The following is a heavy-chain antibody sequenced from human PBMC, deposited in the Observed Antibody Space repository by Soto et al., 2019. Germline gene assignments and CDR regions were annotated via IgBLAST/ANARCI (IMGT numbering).Heavy chain of an antibody. CDR3: ARDQAVSWYFDL. CDR1: GDSISTYY. J-gene: IGHJ2*01. V-gene: IGHV4-4*07. D-gene: IGHD6-19*01. Sequence: QVQLQESGPGLVKPSETLSLTCTVSGDSISTYYWSWIRQPDGKGLEWIGRINFSGTTNYTPSLRSRVTMSVNTSKNQFSLRLTSVTAADTAVYYCARDQAVSWYFDLWGRGTLVTVSS. CDR2: INFSGTT.